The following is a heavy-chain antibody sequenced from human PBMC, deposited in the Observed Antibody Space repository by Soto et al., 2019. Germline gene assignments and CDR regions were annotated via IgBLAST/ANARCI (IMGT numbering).Heavy chain of an antibody. J-gene: IGHJ4*02. CDR1: GFTFSSYG. V-gene: IGHV3-30*03. Sequence: GGSLRLSCAASGFTFSSYGMHWVRQAPGKGLEWVAVISYDGSNKYYADSVKGRFTISRDNSKNTLYLQMNSLRAEDTAVYYCVADYYDSSGYYGGPFDYWGQGTLVTVSS. CDR2: ISYDGSNK. CDR3: VADYYDSSGYYGGPFDY. D-gene: IGHD3-22*01.